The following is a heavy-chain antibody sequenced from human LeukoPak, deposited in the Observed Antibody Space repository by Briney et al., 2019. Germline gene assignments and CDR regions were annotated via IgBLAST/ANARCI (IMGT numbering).Heavy chain of an antibody. J-gene: IGHJ4*02. Sequence: PGGSLRLSCAASGFTFSSYGMHWVRQAPGKGLEWVAVISYDGSNKYYADSVKGRFTISRDNSKNTLYLQMNSLRAEDTAVYYCAKELCSGTGQGSCGGPIFDYWGQGTLVTVSS. CDR2: ISYDGSNK. D-gene: IGHD2-15*01. V-gene: IGHV3-30*18. CDR1: GFTFSSYG. CDR3: AKELCSGTGQGSCGGPIFDY.